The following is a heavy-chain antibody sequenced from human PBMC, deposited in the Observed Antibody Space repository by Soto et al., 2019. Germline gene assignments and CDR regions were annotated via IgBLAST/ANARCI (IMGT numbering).Heavy chain of an antibody. CDR3: ARPAEAVEVRRAFDF. CDR2: IYYSGST. J-gene: IGHJ3*01. V-gene: IGHV4-59*08. CDR1: GGSISTYY. Sequence: QVQLQESGPGLVKPSETLSLTCTVSGGSISTYYWSWIRQPPGKGLEWIGHIYYSGSTYYNPSLKSRVTISVDTSKNQFSLKLNSVTAADTAMYYCARPAEAVEVRRAFDFWGQGTMVTVSS. D-gene: IGHD6-13*01.